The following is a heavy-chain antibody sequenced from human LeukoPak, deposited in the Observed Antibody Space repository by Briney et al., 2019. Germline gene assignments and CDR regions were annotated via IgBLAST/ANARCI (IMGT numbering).Heavy chain of an antibody. CDR3: ARGRKWGLITMVRGVSLDY. CDR1: GGSISSYY. V-gene: IGHV4-59*01. Sequence: SETLSLTCTVSGGSISSYYWSWIRQPPGMGLEWIGYIYYSGSTNYNPSLKSRVTISVDTSKNQFSLKLSSVTAADTAVYYCARGRKWGLITMVRGVSLDYWGQGTLVTVSS. D-gene: IGHD3-10*01. CDR2: IYYSGST. J-gene: IGHJ4*02.